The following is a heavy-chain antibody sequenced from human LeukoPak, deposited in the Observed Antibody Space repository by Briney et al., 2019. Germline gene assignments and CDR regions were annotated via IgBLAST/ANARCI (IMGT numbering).Heavy chain of an antibody. D-gene: IGHD3-3*01. V-gene: IGHV3-74*01. CDR1: GFTFSSYW. J-gene: IGHJ4*02. CDR2: INTDGSST. CDR3: ARDPLNYDFWSGYYPVYFDY. Sequence: GGSLRLSCAASGFTFSSYWMHWVRQAPGKGLVWVSRINTDGSSTSYADSVKGRFTISRDNAKNTLYLQMNSLRAEDTAVYYCARDPLNYDFWSGYYPVYFDYWGQGTLVTVSS.